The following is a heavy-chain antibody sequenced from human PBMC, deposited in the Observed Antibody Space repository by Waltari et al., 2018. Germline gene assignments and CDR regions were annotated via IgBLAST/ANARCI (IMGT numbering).Heavy chain of an antibody. CDR1: GYTFTSYY. CDR3: ARGIRIVRAVDY. CDR2: INPSGGST. V-gene: IGHV1-46*01. D-gene: IGHD1-26*01. J-gene: IGHJ4*02. Sequence: QVQLVQSGAEVKKPGASVKVSCKASGYTFTSYYMHWVRQAPGQGLEWMGIINPSGGSTSYAQKFQCRVTMTRDTSTSTVYMELRSLRSEDTAVYYCARGIRIVRAVDYWGQGTLVTVSS.